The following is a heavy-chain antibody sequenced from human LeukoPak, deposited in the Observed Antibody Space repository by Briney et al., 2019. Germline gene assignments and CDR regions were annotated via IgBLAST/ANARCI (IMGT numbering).Heavy chain of an antibody. CDR1: GGSISSGSYY. CDR2: IYTSGST. D-gene: IGHD3-3*01. V-gene: IGHV4-61*02. CDR3: ARGLMEYYDFWSGSSFDY. Sequence: SQTLSLTCTVSGGSISSGSYYWSWIRQPAGKGLEWIGRIYTSGSTNYNPSLKSRVTISVDTSKNQFSPKLSSVTAADTAVYYCARGLMEYYDFWSGSSFDYWGQGTLVTVSS. J-gene: IGHJ4*02.